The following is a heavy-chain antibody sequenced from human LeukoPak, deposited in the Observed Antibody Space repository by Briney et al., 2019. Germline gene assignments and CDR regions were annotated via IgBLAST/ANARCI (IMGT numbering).Heavy chain of an antibody. J-gene: IGHJ6*02. CDR1: GFIFSDYA. V-gene: IGHV3-23*01. CDR2: INGSGSGAGT. CDR3: ARDRDIILIGHGMDV. D-gene: IGHD3/OR15-3a*01. Sequence: GGSLRLSCAASGFIFSDYAMSWVRQAPGKGLEWVSGINGSGSGAGTYYADSVKGRFTISRDNSKNTLYLQMNSLRAEDTAVYYCARDRDIILIGHGMDVWGQGTTVTVSS.